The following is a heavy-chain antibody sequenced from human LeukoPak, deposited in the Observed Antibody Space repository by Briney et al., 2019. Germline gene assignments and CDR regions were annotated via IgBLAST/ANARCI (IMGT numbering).Heavy chain of an antibody. CDR1: GGSISSYY. V-gene: IGHV4-59*08. J-gene: IGHJ4*02. CDR3: ARQGIAAAGSPFDY. CDR2: IYYSGST. D-gene: IGHD6-13*01. Sequence: SETLSLICTVSGGSISSYYWIWIRQPPGKGLEWIGYIYYSGSTNYNPSLKSRVTISVDTSKNQFSLKLSSVTAADTAVYYCARQGIAAAGSPFDYWGQGTLVTVSS.